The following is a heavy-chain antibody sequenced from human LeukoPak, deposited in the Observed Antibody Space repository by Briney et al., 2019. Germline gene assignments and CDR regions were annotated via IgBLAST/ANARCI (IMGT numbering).Heavy chain of an antibody. Sequence: GGSLRLSCAASGFTFSSYAMSWVRQAPGKGLEWVSGINWNGGSTGYADSVKGRFTISTDNAKNSLYLQMNSLRAEDTALYHCARGEGGFDPWGQGTLVTVSS. CDR2: INWNGGST. J-gene: IGHJ5*02. CDR3: ARGEGGFDP. CDR1: GFTFSSYA. V-gene: IGHV3-20*01. D-gene: IGHD1-26*01.